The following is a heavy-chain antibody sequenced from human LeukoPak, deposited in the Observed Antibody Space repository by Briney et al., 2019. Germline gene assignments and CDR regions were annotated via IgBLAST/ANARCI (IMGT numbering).Heavy chain of an antibody. CDR1: GFTFDDYA. CDR3: AKGSLYDFWSGYDY. D-gene: IGHD3-3*01. CDR2: ISWNSGSI. Sequence: GRSLRLSCAASGFTFDDYAMHWVRQAPGKGLEWVSGISWNSGSIGYADPVKGRFTISRDNAKNSLYLQMNSLRAEGMALYYCAKGSLYDFWSGYDYWGQGTLVTVSS. J-gene: IGHJ4*02. V-gene: IGHV3-9*03.